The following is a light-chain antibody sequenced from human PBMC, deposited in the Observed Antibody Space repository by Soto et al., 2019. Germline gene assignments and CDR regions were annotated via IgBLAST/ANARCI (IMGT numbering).Light chain of an antibody. Sequence: EIVLTQSPGTLSLSPGERATLSCRASQSVFSSYLAWYQKKPGQAPRLLIYGASSRATGIPDRFSGSGSGKDFTLTISSLEPEDFSLYYWQQYGSSPWTFGQGTKVEIK. J-gene: IGKJ1*01. CDR3: QQYGSSPWT. CDR1: QSVFSSY. V-gene: IGKV3-20*01. CDR2: GAS.